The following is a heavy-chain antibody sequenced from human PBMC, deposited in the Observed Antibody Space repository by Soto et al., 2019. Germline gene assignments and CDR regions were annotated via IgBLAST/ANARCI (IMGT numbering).Heavy chain of an antibody. D-gene: IGHD5-12*01. V-gene: IGHV1-18*01. CDR3: ARDRKYSSYDALDY. J-gene: IGHJ4*02. CDR1: GYTFPSYG. Sequence: SVKVSCKASGYTFPSYGINWMGQAPGHGLEWVGWISAYNGNTNYAQKLQGRVTMTTDTSTNTVYMELRSLRSDDTAVYYCARDRKYSSYDALDYWGQGTLVTVSS. CDR2: ISAYNGNT.